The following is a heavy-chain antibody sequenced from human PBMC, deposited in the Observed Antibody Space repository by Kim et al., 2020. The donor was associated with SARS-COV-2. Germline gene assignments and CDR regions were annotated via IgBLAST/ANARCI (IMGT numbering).Heavy chain of an antibody. D-gene: IGHD5-12*01. CDR1: GFTFSSYS. CDR3: ARQMATIHDFGY. Sequence: GGSLRLSCAASGFTFSSYSMNWVRQAPGKGLEWISYISSSTGNIYYADSVKGRFTISRDNAKNSLYLQMNSLRDEDTAVYYCARQMATIHDFGYWGQGTLVTVSS. J-gene: IGHJ4*02. V-gene: IGHV3-48*02. CDR2: ISSSTGNI.